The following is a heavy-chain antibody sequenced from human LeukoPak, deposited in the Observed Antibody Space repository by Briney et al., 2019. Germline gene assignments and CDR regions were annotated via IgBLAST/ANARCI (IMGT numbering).Heavy chain of an antibody. V-gene: IGHV4-34*01. Sequence: SETLSLTCAVYGGSFSGYYWSWIRQPPGKGLEWIGEINHSGSTNYNPSLKSRVTISVDTSKNQFSLKLSSVTAADTAVYYCARGGRTVTSNWFDPWGQGTLVTVSS. CDR3: ARGGRTVTSNWFDP. D-gene: IGHD4-17*01. J-gene: IGHJ5*02. CDR2: INHSGST. CDR1: GGSFSGYY.